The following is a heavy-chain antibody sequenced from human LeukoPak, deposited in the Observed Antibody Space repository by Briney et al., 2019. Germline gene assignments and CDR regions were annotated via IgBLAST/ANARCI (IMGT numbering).Heavy chain of an antibody. V-gene: IGHV4-59*01. CDR1: GGPISSYH. Sequence: ETLSLTCTVPGGPISSYHWSWIRQPPGKGLEWFGYICYTSSTNYNPSLKSRVTISVATSKNQFSLKLSSETAADSAVYCCASGAYYYGSGTGWFDPWGQGTLVTVSS. CDR2: ICYTSST. D-gene: IGHD3-10*01. CDR3: ASGAYYYGSGTGWFDP. J-gene: IGHJ5*02.